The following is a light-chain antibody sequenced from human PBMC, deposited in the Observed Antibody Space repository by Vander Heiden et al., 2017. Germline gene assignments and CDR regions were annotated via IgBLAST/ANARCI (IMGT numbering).Light chain of an antibody. V-gene: IGKV3-11*01. J-gene: IGKJ1*01. Sequence: EIVFTQSPAPLSWSPRERAPLPCRASQSVSRYLAWYQQNPCQAPRLRIYDASNRATGIPARFIGSGSETDFTLTISSLEPEDFAVYYCQQRSNWWTFGQGTKVEIK. CDR1: QSVSRY. CDR3: QQRSNWWT. CDR2: DAS.